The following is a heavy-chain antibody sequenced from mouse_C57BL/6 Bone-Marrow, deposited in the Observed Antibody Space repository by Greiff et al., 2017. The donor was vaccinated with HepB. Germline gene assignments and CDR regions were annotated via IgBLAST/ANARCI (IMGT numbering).Heavy chain of an antibody. CDR1: GYTFTSYG. V-gene: IGHV1-81*01. CDR3: ARGGVYYGNGDWFAY. D-gene: IGHD2-1*01. J-gene: IGHJ3*01. Sequence: VQLQQSGAELARPGASVKLSCKASGYTFTSYGISWVKQRTGQGLEWIGEIYPRSGNTYYNEKFKGKATLTADKSSSTAYMELRSLTSEDSAVYFCARGGVYYGNGDWFAYWGQGTLVTVSA. CDR2: IYPRSGNT.